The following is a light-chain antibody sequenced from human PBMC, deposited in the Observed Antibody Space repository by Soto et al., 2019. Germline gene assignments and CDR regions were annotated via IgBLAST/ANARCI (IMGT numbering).Light chain of an antibody. Sequence: QLVLTQSPSASASLGASVKLTCTLSSGHSSYGIAWHQQQPEKGPRYLMHLNSDGSQLTGDGIPDRFSGSSAGAERYLTIASLQSDDEADYYCQTWDTGFKVFGGGPKLTVL. CDR2: LNSDGSQ. J-gene: IGLJ3*02. V-gene: IGLV4-69*01. CDR3: QTWDTGFKV. CDR1: SGHSSYG.